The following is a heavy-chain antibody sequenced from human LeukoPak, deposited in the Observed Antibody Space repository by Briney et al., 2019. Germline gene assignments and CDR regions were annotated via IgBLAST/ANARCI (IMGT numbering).Heavy chain of an antibody. CDR2: IYTGDVT. Sequence: GGSLRLSCAGSGFRVSSNHMTWVRQAPGKGLEWVSLIYTGDVTYYADSVKGRFTISTDNSKNILYLQMDSLTAEDTALYYCAGERDYYNSIHYGAQGTLVTVSS. V-gene: IGHV3-53*01. D-gene: IGHD3-10*01. CDR1: GFRVSSNH. J-gene: IGHJ4*02. CDR3: AGERDYYNSIHY.